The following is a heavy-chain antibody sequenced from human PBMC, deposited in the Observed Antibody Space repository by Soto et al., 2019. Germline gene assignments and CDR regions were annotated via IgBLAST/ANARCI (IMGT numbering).Heavy chain of an antibody. CDR2: ISGSGGIT. Sequence: EVQLLESGGDLVQPGGSLRLSCAASGFTFNSYAMSWVRQAPGKGLEWVSGISGSGGITDYADSVKGRFTISRDSSKNTQELQMNSLRAEDTALYYCAKKTFGTFDIWGQGTMVTVSS. V-gene: IGHV3-23*01. J-gene: IGHJ3*02. D-gene: IGHD3-10*01. CDR3: AKKTFGTFDI. CDR1: GFTFNSYA.